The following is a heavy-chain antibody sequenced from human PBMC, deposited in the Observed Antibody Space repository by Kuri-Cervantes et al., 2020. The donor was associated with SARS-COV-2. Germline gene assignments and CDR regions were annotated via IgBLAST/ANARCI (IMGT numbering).Heavy chain of an antibody. CDR3: GRQASDWHIDY. CDR1: GGSISSSGHY. D-gene: IGHD3-9*01. CDR2: IYFSGST. Sequence: GSLRLSCSVSGGSISSSGHYWGWVRQPTGKGLEWIGSIYFSGSTYYTPSLKSRITISVDTSKNQFSLKLTSVTATDTAVYYCGRQASDWHIDYWGQGTLVTVSS. J-gene: IGHJ4*02. V-gene: IGHV4-39*01.